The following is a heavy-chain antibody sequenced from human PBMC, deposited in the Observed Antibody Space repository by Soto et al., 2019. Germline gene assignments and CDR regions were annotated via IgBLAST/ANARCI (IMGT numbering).Heavy chain of an antibody. CDR3: ARRRSCGADCYSQYYYGMDV. CDR1: GDTFSSYT. V-gene: IGHV1-69*02. J-gene: IGHJ6*02. D-gene: IGHD2-21*02. Sequence: QVQLVQSGAEMKKPGSSVKVSCRSGGDTFSSYTVSWVRQAPGQGLEWMGRVIPVLGVTNYARKFQGRVSITAEKSTSTAYMELRSLRSEDSGVYYCARRRSCGADCYSQYYYGMDVWGQGTTVTVSS. CDR2: VIPVLGVT.